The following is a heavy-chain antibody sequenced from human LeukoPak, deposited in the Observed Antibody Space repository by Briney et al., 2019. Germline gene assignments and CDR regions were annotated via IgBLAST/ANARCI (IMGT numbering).Heavy chain of an antibody. CDR2: INPSGGST. Sequence: ASXKVSCXASGYTFTSYYMHWVRQAPGQGLEWMGIINPSGGSTSYAQKFQGRVTMTRDTSTSTVYMELSSLRSEDTAVYYCARVPGDSSGFAYFDYWGQGTLVTVSS. CDR1: GYTFTSYY. J-gene: IGHJ4*02. D-gene: IGHD3-22*01. CDR3: ARVPGDSSGFAYFDY. V-gene: IGHV1-46*03.